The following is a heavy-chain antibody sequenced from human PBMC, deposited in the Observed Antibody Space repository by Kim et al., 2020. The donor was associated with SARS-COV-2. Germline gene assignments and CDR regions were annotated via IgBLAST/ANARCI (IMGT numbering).Heavy chain of an antibody. CDR2: INHSGST. CDR3: ARDNLRSYRTLSYGMDV. CDR1: GGSFSGYY. V-gene: IGHV4-34*01. Sequence: SETLSLTCAVYGGSFSGYYWSWIRQPPGKGLEWIGEINHSGSTNYNPSLKSRVTISVDTSKNQFSLKLSSVTAADTAVYYCARDNLRSYRTLSYGMDVWGQGTTVTVSS. J-gene: IGHJ6*02. D-gene: IGHD1-26*01.